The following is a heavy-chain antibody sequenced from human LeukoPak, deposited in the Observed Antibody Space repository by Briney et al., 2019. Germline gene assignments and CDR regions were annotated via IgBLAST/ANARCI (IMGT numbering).Heavy chain of an antibody. D-gene: IGHD6-13*01. CDR2: IYTSGST. V-gene: IGHV4-38-2*01. J-gene: IGHJ4*02. CDR3: ALSPLGAAGTWSGLFDY. Sequence: SETLSLTCAVSGYSISIGYYWGWIRQPPGRGLEWIGSIYTSGSTYYNPSLTSRVIISVDTSKNQFSLKLSSVTAADTAVYYCALSPLGAAGTWSGLFDYWGQGTLVTVSS. CDR1: GYSISIGYY.